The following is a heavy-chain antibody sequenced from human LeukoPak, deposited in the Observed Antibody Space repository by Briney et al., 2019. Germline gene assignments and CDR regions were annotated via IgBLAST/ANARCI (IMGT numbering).Heavy chain of an antibody. V-gene: IGHV1-69*13. J-gene: IGHJ4*02. CDR2: IIPIFGTA. Sequence: ASVKVSCKASGGTFSSYAISWVRQAPGQGLEWMGGIIPIFGTANYAQKFQGRVTITSDESTSTAYMELSSLRSEDTAVYYCASGSDYYDSSGYYPDFDYWGQGTLVTVSS. CDR1: GGTFSSYA. D-gene: IGHD3-22*01. CDR3: ASGSDYYDSSGYYPDFDY.